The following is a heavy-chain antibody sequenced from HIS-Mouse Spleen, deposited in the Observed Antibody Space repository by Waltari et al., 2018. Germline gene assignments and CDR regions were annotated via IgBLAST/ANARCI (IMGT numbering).Heavy chain of an antibody. V-gene: IGHV1-2*02. CDR3: ASDTIAVAGLTRDY. CDR1: GSTFTGHY. D-gene: IGHD6-19*01. CDR2: INPNSGGT. J-gene: IGHJ4*02. Sequence: QVQLVQSGAAVKKPGASVKVSCKAAGSTFTGHYMPWVRQAPGQGLEWRGWINPNSGGTNYAQKFQGRVTMTRDTSISTAYMELSRLRSDDTAVYYCASDTIAVAGLTRDYWGQGTLVTVSS.